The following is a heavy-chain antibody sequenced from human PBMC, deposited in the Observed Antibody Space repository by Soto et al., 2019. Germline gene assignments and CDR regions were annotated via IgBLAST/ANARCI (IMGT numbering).Heavy chain of an antibody. CDR3: ARGLGYCSGGSCYNHQFDY. CDR1: GGSISSGGYS. D-gene: IGHD2-15*01. Sequence: QLRLQESGSGLVKPSQTLSLTCAVSGGSISSGGYSWSWIRQPPGKGLEWIGYIYHSGSTYYNPSLKSRVTISVDRSKNQFSLKLSSVTAADTAVYYCARGLGYCSGGSCYNHQFDYRGQGTLVTVSS. J-gene: IGHJ4*02. V-gene: IGHV4-30-2*01. CDR2: IYHSGST.